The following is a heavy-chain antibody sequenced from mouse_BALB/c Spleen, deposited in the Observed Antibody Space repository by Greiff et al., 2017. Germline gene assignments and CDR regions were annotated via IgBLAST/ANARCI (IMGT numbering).Heavy chain of an antibody. J-gene: IGHJ3*01. D-gene: IGHD4-1*01. Sequence: EVHLVESGGGLVQPKGSLKLSCAASGFTFNTYAMHWVCQAPGKGLEWVARIRSKSNNYATYYADSVKDRFTISRDDSQSMLYLQMNNLKTEDTAMYYCVRGDWDERGFAYWGQGTLVTVSA. V-gene: IGHV10-3*03. CDR2: IRSKSNNYAT. CDR3: VRGDWDERGFAY. CDR1: GFTFNTYA.